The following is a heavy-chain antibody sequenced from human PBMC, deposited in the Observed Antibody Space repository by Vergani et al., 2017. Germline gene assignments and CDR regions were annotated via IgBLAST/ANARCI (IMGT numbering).Heavy chain of an antibody. J-gene: IGHJ6*03. CDR3: ATLERTSDYYYYYMDV. D-gene: IGHD3-3*01. Sequence: QVQLVESGGGVVQPGRSLRLSCAASGFTFSSYGMHWVRQAPGKGLEWVAVIWYDGSNKYYADSVKGRFTISRDNSKNTLYLQMNSMRADDTAVYYCATLERTSDYYYYYMDVWGKGTTVTVSS. CDR2: IWYDGSNK. CDR1: GFTFSSYG. V-gene: IGHV3-33*01.